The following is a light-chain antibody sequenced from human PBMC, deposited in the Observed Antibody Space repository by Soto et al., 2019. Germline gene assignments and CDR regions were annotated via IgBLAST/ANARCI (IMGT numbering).Light chain of an antibody. CDR3: QQSHTFPIT. J-gene: IGKJ5*01. V-gene: IGKV1-12*01. Sequence: DIQMTQSPSSVSASVGASVTITSRASRVISSWLAWYKQKPGKAPNLMIYAASNLQSGVPSRFRASGSGTDFTLTINNLKPEDFETYYCQQSHTFPITFGQGTRLEIK. CDR1: RVISSW. CDR2: AAS.